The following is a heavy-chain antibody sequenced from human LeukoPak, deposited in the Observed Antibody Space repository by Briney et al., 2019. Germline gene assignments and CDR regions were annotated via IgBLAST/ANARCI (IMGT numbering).Heavy chain of an antibody. CDR2: ISWNSGSI. Sequence: GGSLRLSCAASGFTFDDYAMHWVRQAPGKGLEWVSGISWNSGSIGYADSVKGRFTISRDNAKNSLYLQMNSLRAEDTALYYCAKDSTGTFDYWGQGTLVTVSS. CDR1: GFTFDDYA. J-gene: IGHJ4*02. CDR3: AKDSTGTFDY. V-gene: IGHV3-9*01.